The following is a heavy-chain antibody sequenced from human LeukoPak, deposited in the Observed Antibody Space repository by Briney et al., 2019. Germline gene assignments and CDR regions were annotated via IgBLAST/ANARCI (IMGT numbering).Heavy chain of an antibody. CDR1: GFIFSSYD. Sequence: GGTLRLFCGVSGFIFSSYDKLWVRQAPAKGLEGGAVKSYAGSNKYYADSVKGRFTISRDNSKNTLYLQMNSLRAEDTAVYYCAKDRQVYFDWLLFDYWGQGTRVTVSS. J-gene: IGHJ4*02. CDR3: AKDRQVYFDWLLFDY. D-gene: IGHD3-9*01. CDR2: KSYAGSNK. V-gene: IGHV3-30*18.